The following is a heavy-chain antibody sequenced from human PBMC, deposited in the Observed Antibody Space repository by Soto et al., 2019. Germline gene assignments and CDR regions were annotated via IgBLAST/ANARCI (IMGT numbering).Heavy chain of an antibody. CDR3: AKVPGYCSSTSCYLRVWFDP. Sequence: EVQLLESGGGLVQPGGSLRLSCAASGFTFSSYAMSWVRQAPGKGLEWVSAISGSGGSTYYADSVKGRFTISRDNSXXTXYQXMNSLRAEDTAVYYCAKVPGYCSSTSCYLRVWFDPWGQGTLVTVSS. D-gene: IGHD2-2*01. V-gene: IGHV3-23*01. CDR1: GFTFSSYA. CDR2: ISGSGGST. J-gene: IGHJ5*02.